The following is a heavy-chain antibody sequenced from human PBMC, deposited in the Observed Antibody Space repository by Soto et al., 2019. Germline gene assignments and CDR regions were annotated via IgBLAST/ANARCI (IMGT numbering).Heavy chain of an antibody. J-gene: IGHJ5*02. V-gene: IGHV1-69*13. Sequence: GASVKVSCKASGGTFSSYAISWVRQAPGQGLEWMGGIIPIFGTANYAQKFQGRVTITADESTSTAYMELSSLRSEDTAVYYCARGVAAAALGVWFDPWGQGTLVTVYS. CDR2: IIPIFGTA. CDR1: GGTFSSYA. D-gene: IGHD6-13*01. CDR3: ARGVAAAALGVWFDP.